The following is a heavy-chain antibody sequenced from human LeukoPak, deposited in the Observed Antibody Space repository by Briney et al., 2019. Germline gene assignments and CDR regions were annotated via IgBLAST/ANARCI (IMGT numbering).Heavy chain of an antibody. CDR2: IYYSGST. Sequence: SETLSLTCTVSGGSISSYYWGWIRQPPGKGLEWIGSIYYSGSTYYNPSLKSRVTISVDTSKNQFSLKLSSVTAADTAVYYCASRPNQVATDYWGQGTLVTVSS. D-gene: IGHD5-12*01. V-gene: IGHV4-39*01. J-gene: IGHJ4*02. CDR1: GGSISSYY. CDR3: ASRPNQVATDY.